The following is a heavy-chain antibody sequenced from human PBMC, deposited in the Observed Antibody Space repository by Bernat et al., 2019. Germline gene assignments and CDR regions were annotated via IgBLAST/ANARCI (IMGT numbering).Heavy chain of an antibody. D-gene: IGHD3-9*01. J-gene: IGHJ4*02. V-gene: IGHV4-31*03. CDR2: IYYSGST. CDR1: GGSISSGGYY. Sequence: QVQLQESGPGLVKPSQTLSLTCTVSGGSISSGGYYWSWIRQHPGKGLEWIGYIYYSGSTYYNPSLKIRVTISVDTSKNQFPLKLSSVTAADTAVYYCARTQWPIFYYFDYWGQGTLVTVSS. CDR3: ARTQWPIFYYFDY.